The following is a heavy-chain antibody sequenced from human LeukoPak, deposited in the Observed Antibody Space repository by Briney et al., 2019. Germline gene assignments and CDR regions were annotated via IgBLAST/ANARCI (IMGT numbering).Heavy chain of an antibody. V-gene: IGHV4-39*02. CDR3: ARDFWSGYYPLDV. D-gene: IGHD3-3*01. J-gene: IGHJ6*04. CDR2: IYYSGST. CDR1: GGSISSSSYY. Sequence: SSETLSLTCTDSGGSISSSSYYWGWIRQPPGKGLEWIGSIYYSGSTYYNPSLKSRVTISVDTSKNQFSLKLSSVTAADTAVYYCARDFWSGYYPLDVWGKGTTVTVSS.